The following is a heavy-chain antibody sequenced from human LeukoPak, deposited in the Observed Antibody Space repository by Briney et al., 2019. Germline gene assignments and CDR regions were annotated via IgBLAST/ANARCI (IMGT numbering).Heavy chain of an antibody. J-gene: IGHJ5*02. Sequence: GESLQISCQGSGYTFTSYWIGLVRQMPGKGLEWMGIIYPGDSDTRYSPSFQGQVTISADKSISTAYLQWSSLKASDTAMYYCARLRDSKNWFDPWGQGTLVTVSS. CDR3: ARLRDSKNWFDP. CDR2: IYPGDSDT. D-gene: IGHD3-22*01. CDR1: GYTFTSYW. V-gene: IGHV5-51*01.